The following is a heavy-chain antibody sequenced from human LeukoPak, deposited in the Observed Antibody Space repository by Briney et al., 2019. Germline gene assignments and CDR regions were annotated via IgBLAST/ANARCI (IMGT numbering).Heavy chain of an antibody. J-gene: IGHJ4*02. CDR2: IKYDGGGI. V-gene: IGHV3-74*01. Sequence: GGSLRLSCEASGFTFSAYWMHWVRQAPGKGLVWVSRIKYDGGGISYADSVKGRFTISRDNAKNSLYLQMNSLRVEDTALYYCARRAPSHDFDDWGQGTLVTVSS. CDR3: ARRAPSHDFDD. CDR1: GFTFSAYW.